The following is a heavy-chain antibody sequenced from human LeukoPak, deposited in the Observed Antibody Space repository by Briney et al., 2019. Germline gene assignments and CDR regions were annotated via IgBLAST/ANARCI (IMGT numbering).Heavy chain of an antibody. CDR3: ARATMYSSGVDY. CDR1: GYTFTGYY. D-gene: IGHD6-25*01. J-gene: IGHJ4*02. V-gene: IGHV1-2*04. Sequence: ASVKVSCKASGYTFTGYYMHWVRQAPGQGLEWMGWINPNSGGTNYAQKFQDWVTMTRDTSISTAYMEPSRLRSDDTAVYYCARATMYSSGVDYWGQGTLVNVSS. CDR2: INPNSGGT.